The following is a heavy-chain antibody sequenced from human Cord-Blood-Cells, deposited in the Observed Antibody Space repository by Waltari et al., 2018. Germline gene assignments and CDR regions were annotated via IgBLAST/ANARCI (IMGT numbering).Heavy chain of an antibody. V-gene: IGHV3-53*01. J-gene: IGHJ3*02. CDR1: WFPVSSNY. CDR2: IYSGSST. CDR3: ARDVYSSSTYDAFDI. D-gene: IGHD6-6*01. Sequence: EVQLVESGGGLITPGGSLRLPRAASWFPVSSNYMSWFSQGPGKGLEWVSVIYSGSSTYNADSVKGRFTISRDNSKNTLYLQMNSLRAEDTDVYYCARDVYSSSTYDAFDIWGQGTMVTVSS.